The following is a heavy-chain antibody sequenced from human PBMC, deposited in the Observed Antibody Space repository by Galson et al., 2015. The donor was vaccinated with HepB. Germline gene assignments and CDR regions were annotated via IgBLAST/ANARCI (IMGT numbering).Heavy chain of an antibody. CDR3: ARDRSGSYPDY. CDR2: IYYSGGT. J-gene: IGHJ4*02. Sequence: SETLSLTCAVSGGSISSYYWSWIRQPPGKGLEWIGYIYYSGGTSYAQKLQGRVTMTTDTSTSTVYMELNSLRSEDTAVYYCARDRSGSYPDYWGQGTLVTVSS. CDR1: GGSISSYY. D-gene: IGHD1-26*01. V-gene: IGHV4-59*01.